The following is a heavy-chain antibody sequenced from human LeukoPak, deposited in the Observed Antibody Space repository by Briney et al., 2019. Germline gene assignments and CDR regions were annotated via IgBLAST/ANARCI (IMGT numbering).Heavy chain of an antibody. V-gene: IGHV3-48*01. CDR3: AKGTGGSSWPFDY. CDR1: GFIFSSYA. J-gene: IGHJ4*02. CDR2: ISSSSSTI. D-gene: IGHD6-13*01. Sequence: GGSLRLSCEASGFIFSSYAMNWVRQAPGKGPEWVSYISSSSSTIYYADSVKGRFTISRDNAKNSLYLQMNSLRAEDTAVYYCAKGTGGSSWPFDYWGQGTLVTVSS.